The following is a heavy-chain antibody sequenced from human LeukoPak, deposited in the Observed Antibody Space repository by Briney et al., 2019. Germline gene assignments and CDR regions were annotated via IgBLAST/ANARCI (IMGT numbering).Heavy chain of an antibody. CDR2: ISGSGGSA. V-gene: IGHV3-23*01. CDR1: GFTFSSYA. J-gene: IGHJ3*02. D-gene: IGHD5-24*01. Sequence: GGSLRLSCAASGFTFSSYAMTWVRQAPGKGLEGVSGISGSGGSAYYADSVRGRFTISRDNSKNTLSLQMNSLRAEDTAVYYCAKSWYGYNLPPSDAFDIWGQGTMVTVSS. CDR3: AKSWYGYNLPPSDAFDI.